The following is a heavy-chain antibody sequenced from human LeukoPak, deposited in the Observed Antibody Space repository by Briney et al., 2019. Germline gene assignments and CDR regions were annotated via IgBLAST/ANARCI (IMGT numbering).Heavy chain of an antibody. J-gene: IGHJ5*02. CDR2: SGST. CDR1: GYSISSGYY. D-gene: IGHD6-19*01. Sequence: SETLSLTCIVSGYSISSGYYWGWIRQPPGRGPEWIGSGSTYYNPSLKSRVTISVDTSKNQFSLKLSSVTAADTAVYYCARDPVAGSNWFDPWGQGTLVTVSS. V-gene: IGHV4-38-2*02. CDR3: ARDPVAGSNWFDP.